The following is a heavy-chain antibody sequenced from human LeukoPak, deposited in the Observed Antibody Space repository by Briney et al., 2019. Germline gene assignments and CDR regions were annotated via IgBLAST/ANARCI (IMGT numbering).Heavy chain of an antibody. Sequence: PGGSLRLSCAASGLAFNSYAMSWVRPAPGKGLEWVSGISGSGSKTHYADSVKGRFTISRDNSKNTLYLQMNSLRGEDTAVYYCAKSDNDILTGLDQWGQGTLVTVSS. D-gene: IGHD3-9*01. V-gene: IGHV3-23*01. CDR1: GLAFNSYA. CDR3: AKSDNDILTGLDQ. J-gene: IGHJ4*02. CDR2: ISGSGSKT.